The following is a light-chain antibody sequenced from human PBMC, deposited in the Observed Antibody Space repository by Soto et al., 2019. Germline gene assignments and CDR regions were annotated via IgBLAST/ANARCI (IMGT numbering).Light chain of an antibody. CDR3: QQHKSYPRT. Sequence: DLQMTQFPSTLSASVGDRVTITCRASQSIDSELAWYQQQPGKAPKFLIYKVSTLESGVPSRFSGRGSGTDFTLTISSLQPDDFGTYYCQQHKSYPRTFGQGTKVEIK. CDR1: QSIDSE. CDR2: KVS. V-gene: IGKV1-5*03. J-gene: IGKJ1*01.